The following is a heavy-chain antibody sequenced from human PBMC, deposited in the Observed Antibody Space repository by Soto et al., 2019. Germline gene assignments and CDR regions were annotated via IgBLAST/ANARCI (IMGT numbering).Heavy chain of an antibody. D-gene: IGHD3-16*01. Sequence: QVQLVQSAAEVKKPGASVRVSCKASGYTFIRYGIAWVRQAPGQGLEWMGWSSPYNDYTIYAQKLQGRVTMTADTSTRTGYMELRGLKSDDTAVYSCARGGYYDNTWGKLSHYGLDVWGQGTSVTVSS. CDR2: SSPYNDYT. V-gene: IGHV1-18*01. J-gene: IGHJ6*02. CDR1: GYTFIRYG. CDR3: ARGGYYDNTWGKLSHYGLDV.